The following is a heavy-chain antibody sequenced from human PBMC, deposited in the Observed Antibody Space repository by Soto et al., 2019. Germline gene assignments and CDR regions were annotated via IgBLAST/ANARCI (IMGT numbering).Heavy chain of an antibody. Sequence: GGSLRLSCAASGFTFSSYSMNWVRQAPGKGLEWVSSISSSSSYIYYADSVKGRFTISRDNAKNSLYLQMNSLRAEDTAVYYCARDGAQEAADKEGAFDIWGQGTMVTVSS. CDR3: ARDGAQEAADKEGAFDI. V-gene: IGHV3-21*01. CDR1: GFTFSSYS. D-gene: IGHD6-13*01. J-gene: IGHJ3*02. CDR2: ISSSSSYI.